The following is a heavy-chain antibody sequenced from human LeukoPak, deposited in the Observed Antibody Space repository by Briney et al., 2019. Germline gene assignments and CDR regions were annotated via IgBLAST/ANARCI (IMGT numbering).Heavy chain of an antibody. CDR1: GYTFTSYA. D-gene: IGHD3-22*01. J-gene: IGHJ4*02. Sequence: ASVKVSCKASGYTFTSYAMHWVRQAPGQRLEWMGWINAGNGNTKYSQKFQGRVTITRDTSASTAYMELSSLRSEDTAVYYCARDRPRSNYYDSSGYYWALDYWGQGTLVTVSS. CDR2: INAGNGNT. V-gene: IGHV1-3*01. CDR3: ARDRPRSNYYDSSGYYWALDY.